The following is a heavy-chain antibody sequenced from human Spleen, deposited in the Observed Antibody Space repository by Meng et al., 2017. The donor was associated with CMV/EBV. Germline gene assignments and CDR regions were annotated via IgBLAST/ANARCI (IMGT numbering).Heavy chain of an antibody. CDR2: SYDRGST. Sequence: ASITSGYYYWGWIRQSPGKGLEWIAYSYDRGSTYYNPSLKSRVSMSLDTSENQFHLMLTSVTAADTAVYYCARAGRLGNWDFWAWFDPWGQGTLVTVSS. CDR3: ARAGRLGNWDFWAWFDP. J-gene: IGHJ5*01. CDR1: ASITSGYYY. D-gene: IGHD3-3*01. V-gene: IGHV4-30-4*08.